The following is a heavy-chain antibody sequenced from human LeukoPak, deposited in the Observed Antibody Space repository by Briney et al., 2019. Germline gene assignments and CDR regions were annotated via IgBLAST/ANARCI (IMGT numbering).Heavy chain of an antibody. CDR2: VRYDQSAT. V-gene: IGHV3-30*02. D-gene: IGHD3-3*01. Sequence: PGGSVPPSCAASGFNFSIYGMHWVRQAPGKGLEWVTFVRYDQSATVYADSVQGRFAISRDNSKNTVYLQMNSLRVEDTALYFCVKDQGECPGSRCYLRFLEYWGQGNLVTVSS. J-gene: IGHJ4*02. CDR1: GFNFSIYG. CDR3: VKDQGECPGSRCYLRFLEY.